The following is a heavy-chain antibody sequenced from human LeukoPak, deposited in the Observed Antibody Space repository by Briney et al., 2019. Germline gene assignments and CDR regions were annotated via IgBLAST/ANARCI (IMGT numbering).Heavy chain of an antibody. D-gene: IGHD2/OR15-2a*01. V-gene: IGHV4-59*08. J-gene: IGHJ4*02. CDR1: GGSISSYY. Sequence: KPSETLSLTCTVSGGSISSYYWSWIRQPPGKGLEWIGYIYYSGSTNYNPSLKSRVTISVDTSKNQFSLKLSSVTAADTAVYYCARHVLDKSLDYWGQGTLVTVSS. CDR3: ARHVLDKSLDY. CDR2: IYYSGST.